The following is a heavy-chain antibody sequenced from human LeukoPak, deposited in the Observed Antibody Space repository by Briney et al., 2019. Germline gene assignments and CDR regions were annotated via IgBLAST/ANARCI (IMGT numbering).Heavy chain of an antibody. V-gene: IGHV3-23*01. CDR1: GFTFSSYA. J-gene: IGHJ5*02. Sequence: GGSLRLSCAASGFTFSSYAMSWVRQAPGKGLEWVSAISGSGGSTYYADSVKGRFTISRDNSKNTLYLQINSLRAEDTAVYYCARYSSNTNWFDPWGQGTLVTVSS. CDR2: ISGSGGST. D-gene: IGHD6-13*01. CDR3: ARYSSNTNWFDP.